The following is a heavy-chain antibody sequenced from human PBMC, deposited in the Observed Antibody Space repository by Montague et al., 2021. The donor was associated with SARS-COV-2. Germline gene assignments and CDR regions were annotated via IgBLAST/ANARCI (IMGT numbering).Heavy chain of an antibody. CDR1: GFIFSSYE. CDR2: ISNSGDTK. D-gene: IGHD3-22*01. J-gene: IGHJ4*02. Sequence: SLRLSCAASGFIFSSYEMNWVRQAPGKGLEWVSYISNSGDTKYYADSVKGRFTISRDNAKNSLYLQMSSLRAEDTAVYCCARAGEDYYYDSSGFLYWGQGILVTVSS. V-gene: IGHV3-48*03. CDR3: ARAGEDYYYDSSGFLY.